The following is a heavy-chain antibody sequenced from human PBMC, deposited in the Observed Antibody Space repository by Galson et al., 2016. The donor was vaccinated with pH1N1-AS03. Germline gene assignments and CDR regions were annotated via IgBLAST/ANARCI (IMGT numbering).Heavy chain of an antibody. D-gene: IGHD3-22*01. CDR1: GFTFSIYA. CDR2: ISGSGGST. J-gene: IGHJ3*01. V-gene: IGHV3-23*01. Sequence: SLRLSCAASGFTFSIYAMTWVRQAPGKGLEWVSSISGSGGSTNSADSVRDRFSISRDNSKNTLFLQMNRLRADDTAVYYCAKKFYYDSSGHLLDVADVWGQGTAVTVSS. CDR3: AKKFYYDSSGHLLDVADV.